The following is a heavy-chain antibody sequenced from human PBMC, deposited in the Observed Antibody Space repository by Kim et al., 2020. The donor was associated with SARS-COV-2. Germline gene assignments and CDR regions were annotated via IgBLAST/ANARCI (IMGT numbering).Heavy chain of an antibody. J-gene: IGHJ4*01. Sequence: GGSLRLSCVVSGLTFSDHSMNWVRQAPGKGPEWLSYISYNVITYAESVRGRFTISRDDAKNSLFLQMDGLRDDDTAVYYCARDRDWAFDYWGRVVHVTVSS. CDR1: GLTFSDHS. CDR2: ISYNVI. CDR3: ARDRDWAFDY. V-gene: IGHV3-48*02. D-gene: IGHD3-9*01.